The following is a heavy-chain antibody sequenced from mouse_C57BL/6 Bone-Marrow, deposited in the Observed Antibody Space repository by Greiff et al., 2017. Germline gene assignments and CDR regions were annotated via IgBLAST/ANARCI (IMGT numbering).Heavy chain of an antibody. CDR2: MHPNGGSP. CDR3: ARSYDYDDYTRDY. J-gene: IGHJ4*01. V-gene: IGHV1-64*01. D-gene: IGHD2-4*01. CDR1: GYTFTNYW. Sequence: VQLQQPGAELVKPGASVKLSCKASGYTFTNYWMHWVKQRPGQGLEWIGMMHPNGGSPDYNEKFKSGATLSVDKSSRTAYMELSSLTSEDSAVYYCARSYDYDDYTRDYWGQGTSATVTS.